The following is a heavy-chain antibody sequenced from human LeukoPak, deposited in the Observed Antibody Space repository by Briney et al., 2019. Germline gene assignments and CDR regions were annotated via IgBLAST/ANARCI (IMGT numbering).Heavy chain of an antibody. Sequence: PSETLSLTCAVYGGPFSGYYWSWIRQPPGKGLEWIGEINYSGSTNYSASLESRVTISADTSKKQFTLNLSSVTAADTAVYYCAKVYSSSSRDAFDVWGPGTMVTVSS. J-gene: IGHJ3*01. CDR2: INYSGST. CDR3: AKVYSSSSRDAFDV. D-gene: IGHD6-6*01. CDR1: GGPFSGYY. V-gene: IGHV4-34*01.